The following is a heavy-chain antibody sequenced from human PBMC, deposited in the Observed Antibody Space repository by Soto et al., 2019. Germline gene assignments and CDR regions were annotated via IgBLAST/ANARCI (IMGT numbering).Heavy chain of an antibody. CDR1: GGSISSSSYY. CDR3: ARLSLGDCSSTCCYFGGAFAI. Sequence: QLQLQESGPGLVKPSETLSLTCTVSGGSISSSSYYWGWIRQPPGKGLEWIGSIYYSGSTYYNPSLTSRVTISVDTSTNQFPLKLSGVTAADTAVYYCARLSLGDCSSTCCYFGGAFAIWGQGTMVTVSS. CDR2: IYYSGST. V-gene: IGHV4-39*01. D-gene: IGHD2-2*01. J-gene: IGHJ3*02.